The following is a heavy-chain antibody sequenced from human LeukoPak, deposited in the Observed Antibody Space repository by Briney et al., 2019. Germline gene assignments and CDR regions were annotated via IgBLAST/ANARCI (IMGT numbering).Heavy chain of an antibody. V-gene: IGHV4-59*12. CDR2: IYYSGST. J-gene: IGHJ3*02. CDR3: ARVDYYDSSAYGAFDI. CDR1: GGSISSYY. Sequence: SETLSLTCTVSGGSISSYYWSWIRQPPGKGLEWIGYIYYSGSTYYNPSLKSRVTISVDTSKNQFSLKLSSVTAADTAVYYCARVDYYDSSAYGAFDIWGQGTMVTVSS. D-gene: IGHD3-22*01.